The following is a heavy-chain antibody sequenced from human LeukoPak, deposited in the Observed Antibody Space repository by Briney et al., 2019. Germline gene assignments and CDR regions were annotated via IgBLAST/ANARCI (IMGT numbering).Heavy chain of an antibody. Sequence: PLETLSLTXAVSGYSISSGYYWSRIRQPAGKGLEWIGRIYTSGSTNYNPSLKSRVTMSVDTSKNQFSLKLSSVTAADTAVYYCARDPITIFGVATIDYWGQGTLVTVSS. CDR2: IYTSGST. J-gene: IGHJ4*02. V-gene: IGHV4-4*07. D-gene: IGHD3-3*01. CDR1: GYSISSGYY. CDR3: ARDPITIFGVATIDY.